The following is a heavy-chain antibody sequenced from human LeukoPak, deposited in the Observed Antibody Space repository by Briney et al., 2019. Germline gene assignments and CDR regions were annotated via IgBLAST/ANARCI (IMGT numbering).Heavy chain of an antibody. CDR1: GYTFTGYY. Sequence: ASVKVSCKASGYTFTGYYIHWVRQAPGQGLEWMGIINPSGGSTSYAQKFQGRVTVTRDTSTTTVYMELSSLRSEDTAVYYCARGYYASGAEYFFDYWGQGTLVTVSS. CDR2: INPSGGST. CDR3: ARGYYASGAEYFFDY. J-gene: IGHJ4*02. D-gene: IGHD3-10*01. V-gene: IGHV1-46*01.